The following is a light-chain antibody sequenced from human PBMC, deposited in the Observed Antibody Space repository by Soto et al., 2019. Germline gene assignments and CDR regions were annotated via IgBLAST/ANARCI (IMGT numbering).Light chain of an antibody. Sequence: EIVLTQSPRSLSLSPGERATLSCRGREGGGSSYVAWDEQRPGQAPRLVIYSASSGAIGMADRFSGSGSGTDFTLAICRLEPEDFAVYYCEQDGSLPQPFGGGAK. J-gene: IGKJ4*01. CDR3: EQDGSLPQP. CDR2: SAS. CDR1: EGGGSSY. V-gene: IGKV3-20*01.